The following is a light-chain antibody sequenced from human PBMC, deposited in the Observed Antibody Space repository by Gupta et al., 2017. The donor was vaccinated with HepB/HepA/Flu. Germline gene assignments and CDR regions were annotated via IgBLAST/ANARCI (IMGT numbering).Light chain of an antibody. V-gene: IGKV1-5*03. CDR3: QQYNRYLLA. J-gene: IGKJ4*01. CDR2: KAS. CDR1: QSISSW. Sequence: DIQMTQSPSTLSASVGDRVTITCRASQSISSWLAWYQQKPGKAPKLLIYKASNLESGVPSRGSGSGSGTEFTLTIRSLQPDDFATYYCQQYNRYLLAFGEGTKVEIK.